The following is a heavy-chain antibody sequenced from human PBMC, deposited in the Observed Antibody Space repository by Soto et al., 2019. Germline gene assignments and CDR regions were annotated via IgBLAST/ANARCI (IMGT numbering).Heavy chain of an antibody. CDR3: ARSPEATVTAFDY. J-gene: IGHJ4*02. CDR1: GGSISSGGYY. CDR2: IYYSGST. D-gene: IGHD4-17*01. Sequence: QVQLQESGPGLVKPSQTLSLTCTVSGGSISSGGYYWSWVRQHPGKGLEWIGYIYYSGSTYYNPSLKSRVTISVDTSRNQFSLKLSSVTAADTAVYYCARSPEATVTAFDYWGQGTLVTVSS. V-gene: IGHV4-31*03.